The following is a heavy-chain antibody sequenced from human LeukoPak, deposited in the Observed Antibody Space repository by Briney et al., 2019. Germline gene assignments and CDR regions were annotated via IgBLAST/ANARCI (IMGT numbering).Heavy chain of an antibody. J-gene: IGHJ4*02. CDR1: GYTFTDYY. CDR3: ARDLGEVVYYYDSSGLLFDY. Sequence: ASVKVSCKTSGYTFTDYYMHWVRQAPGQGLEWMGWISGHSGNTFSAQNLQGRLTMATDTSTSTAFMELRSLRPDDTAVYYCARDLGEVVYYYDSSGLLFDYWGQGTLVTVSS. D-gene: IGHD3-22*01. CDR2: ISGHSGNT. V-gene: IGHV1-18*04.